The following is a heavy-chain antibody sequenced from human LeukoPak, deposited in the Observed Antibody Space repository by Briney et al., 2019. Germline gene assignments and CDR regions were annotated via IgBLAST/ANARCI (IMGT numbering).Heavy chain of an antibody. J-gene: IGHJ3*02. CDR1: GFTFDDYT. D-gene: IGHD6-6*01. Sequence: GGSLRLSCAASGFTFDDYTMHWVRQAPGKGLEWVSGISWNSGSIGYADSVKGRFTISRDNSKNTLFLQMNSLRVEDTAVYYCAREKVAARLLSKHDAFDIWGQGTMVTVSS. CDR3: AREKVAARLLSKHDAFDI. CDR2: ISWNSGSI. V-gene: IGHV3-9*01.